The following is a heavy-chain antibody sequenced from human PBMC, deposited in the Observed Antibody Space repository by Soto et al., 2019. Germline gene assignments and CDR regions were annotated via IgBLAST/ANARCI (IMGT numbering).Heavy chain of an antibody. Sequence: ASVKVSCKASGYTFTGNYMHWVRQAPGQGLEWMGWINPNSGGTNYAQKFQGRVTTTRDRSISTAYMELSRLRSDDTAVYYCAKRREAATLGSFDYWGQGTLVTVSS. CDR1: GYTFTGNY. V-gene: IGHV1-2*02. CDR2: INPNSGGT. CDR3: AKRREAATLGSFDY. D-gene: IGHD7-27*01. J-gene: IGHJ4*02.